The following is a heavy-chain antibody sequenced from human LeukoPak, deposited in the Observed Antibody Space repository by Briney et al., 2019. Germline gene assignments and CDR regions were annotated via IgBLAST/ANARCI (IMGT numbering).Heavy chain of an antibody. V-gene: IGHV1-2*02. CDR2: INPNDGDT. CDR1: GYTFTDYY. D-gene: IGHD2-2*01. Sequence: ASVKVSCKASGYTFTDYYMRWVRQAPGQGFEWMGWINPNDGDTNYAQKFQGRVTMTRVTSISTAHMEVSRLRSDDTAVYYCARANFLYCSSSTCLFDYWGQGTLVTVSS. J-gene: IGHJ4*02. CDR3: ARANFLYCSSSTCLFDY.